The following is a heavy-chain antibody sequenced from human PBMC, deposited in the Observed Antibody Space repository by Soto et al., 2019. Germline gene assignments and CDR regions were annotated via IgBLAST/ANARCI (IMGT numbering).Heavy chain of an antibody. V-gene: IGHV3-33*01. CDR2: IWYDGSNK. D-gene: IGHD3-16*01. J-gene: IGHJ4*02. CDR1: GFTFSSHG. Sequence: SLRLSCAASGFTFSSHGMHWVRQAPDKGLEWVAVIWYDGSNKYYADSVKGRFTISRDNSNNMLYLEMNNLRAEDTAVYYCARWGNWKVADNWGQGTLVTVSS. CDR3: ARWGNWKVADN.